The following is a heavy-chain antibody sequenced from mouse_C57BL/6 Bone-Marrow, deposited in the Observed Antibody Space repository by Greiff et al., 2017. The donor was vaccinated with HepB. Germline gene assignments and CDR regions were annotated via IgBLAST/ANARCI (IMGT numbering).Heavy chain of an antibody. V-gene: IGHV14-4*01. D-gene: IGHD1-1*01. CDR3: TKGLYYGPFYAMDY. Sequence: DVKLQESGAELVRPGASVKLSCTASGFNIKDDYMHWVKQRPEQGLEWIGWIDPENGDTEYASKFQGKATITADTSSNTAYLQLSSLTSEDTAVYYCTKGLYYGPFYAMDYWGQGTSVTVSS. CDR1: GFNIKDDY. CDR2: IDPENGDT. J-gene: IGHJ4*01.